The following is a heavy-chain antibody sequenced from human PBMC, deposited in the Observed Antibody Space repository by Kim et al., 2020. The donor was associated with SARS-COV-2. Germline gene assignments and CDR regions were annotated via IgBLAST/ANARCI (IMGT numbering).Heavy chain of an antibody. CDR3: ARDSSGGSYDSSGYYYDDAFDI. CDR2: IYYSGST. D-gene: IGHD3-22*01. CDR1: GGSISSGGYY. Sequence: SETLSLTCTVSGGSISSGGYYWSWIRQHPGKGLEWIGYIYYSGSTYYNPSLKSRVTISVDTSKNQFSLKLSSVTAADTAVYYCARDSSGGSYDSSGYYYDDAFDIWGQGTMVTVSS. J-gene: IGHJ3*02. V-gene: IGHV4-31*03.